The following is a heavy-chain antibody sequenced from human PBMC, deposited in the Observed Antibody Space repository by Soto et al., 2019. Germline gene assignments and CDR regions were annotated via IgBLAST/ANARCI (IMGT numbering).Heavy chain of an antibody. CDR3: ARGLRSVLDY. CDR2: ITSDEKIK. D-gene: IGHD6-6*01. V-gene: IGHV3-33*01. CDR1: GFNFSNFG. Sequence: QVQLVESGGGVVQPGGSLRLSCVASGFNFSNFGMYWVRQAPGKGLVWVAVITSDEKIKQYADSVKGGFAISRDNSKNTLYMQMTSLRAEETAIYYCARGLRSVLDYWGQGTLVTVSS. J-gene: IGHJ4*02.